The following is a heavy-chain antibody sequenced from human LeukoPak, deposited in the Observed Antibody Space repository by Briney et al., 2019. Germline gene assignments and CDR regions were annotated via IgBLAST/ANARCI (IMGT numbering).Heavy chain of an antibody. CDR1: GFAFSTDA. J-gene: IGHJ4*02. V-gene: IGHV3-23*01. D-gene: IGHD6-13*01. Sequence: SGGSLRLSCAASGFAFSTDAMSWVRQAPGKGLEWVSAISPSGGTTYYADSVKGRFTISRDNSKDTLYLRMNSLRAEDTAVYYCARSIAAAGTRLFDYGGQGILVTVSS. CDR3: ARSIAAAGTRLFDY. CDR2: ISPSGGTT.